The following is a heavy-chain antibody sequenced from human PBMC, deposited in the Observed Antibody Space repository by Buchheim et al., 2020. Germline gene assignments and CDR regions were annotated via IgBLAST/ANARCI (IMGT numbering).Heavy chain of an antibody. Sequence: QVQLVESGGGVVQPGRSLRLSCAASGFTFSSYGMHWVRQAPGKGLEWVAVISYDGSNKYYADSVKGRFTISRENSKHTLYLQMNSLRAEDTAVYYCAKDILTGYLYYYYYGMDVWGQGTT. D-gene: IGHD3-9*01. CDR1: GFTFSSYG. CDR2: ISYDGSNK. V-gene: IGHV3-30*18. CDR3: AKDILTGYLYYYYYGMDV. J-gene: IGHJ6*02.